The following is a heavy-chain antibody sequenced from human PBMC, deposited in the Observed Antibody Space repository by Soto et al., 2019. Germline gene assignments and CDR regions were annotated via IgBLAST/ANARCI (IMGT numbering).Heavy chain of an antibody. Sequence: GGSLRLSCAASGFTFSSYDMHWVRQATGKGLEWVSAIGTAGDTYYPGSVKGRFTISRENAKNSLYLQMNSLRAEDTAVYYCARDLSSSGSGLDYWGQGTLVTVSS. CDR1: GFTFSSYD. V-gene: IGHV3-13*01. CDR3: ARDLSSSGSGLDY. D-gene: IGHD3-22*01. J-gene: IGHJ4*02. CDR2: IGTAGDT.